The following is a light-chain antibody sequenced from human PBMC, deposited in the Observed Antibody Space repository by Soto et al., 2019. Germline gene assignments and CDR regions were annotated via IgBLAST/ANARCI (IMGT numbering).Light chain of an antibody. V-gene: IGKV3-15*01. J-gene: IGKJ1*01. Sequence: VMTQSPATLSVSPGERATLSCRASQNLRSSLAWYQQKPGQAPRFLIYGASTRATGIPARFSGSGSGTEFTLTISSLQSEDFAVYFCQQYNIWPQTFGQGTKVDIK. CDR3: QQYNIWPQT. CDR1: QNLRSS. CDR2: GAS.